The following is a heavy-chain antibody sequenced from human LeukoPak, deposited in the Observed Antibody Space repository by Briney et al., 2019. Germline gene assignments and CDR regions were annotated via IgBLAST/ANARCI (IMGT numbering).Heavy chain of an antibody. V-gene: IGHV4-34*01. Sequence: KSSETLSLTCAVYGGSFSGYYWSWIRQPPGKGLEWIGEINHSGSTSYNPSLKSRVTISADTSKNQFSLRLSSVTAADTAVYYCARGSRYYGSGSYYPLAYWGQGTLVTVS. CDR3: ARGSRYYGSGSYYPLAY. CDR1: GGSFSGYY. CDR2: INHSGST. D-gene: IGHD3-10*01. J-gene: IGHJ4*02.